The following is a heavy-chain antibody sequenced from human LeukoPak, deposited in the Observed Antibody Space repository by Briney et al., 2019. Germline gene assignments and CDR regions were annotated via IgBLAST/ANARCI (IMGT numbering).Heavy chain of an antibody. D-gene: IGHD3-22*01. Sequence: SETLSLTCTVSGASMRSYYWSWIRQPPGKGLEWIGYIYYSGSTIYNPSLKSRVTISLDTSKNQFSLKMNSVTTADTAVYYCARALIYYDSSGYPTPLYYYGMDVWGQGTTVTVS. V-gene: IGHV4-59*08. CDR3: ARALIYYDSSGYPTPLYYYGMDV. CDR1: GASMRSYY. CDR2: IYYSGST. J-gene: IGHJ6*02.